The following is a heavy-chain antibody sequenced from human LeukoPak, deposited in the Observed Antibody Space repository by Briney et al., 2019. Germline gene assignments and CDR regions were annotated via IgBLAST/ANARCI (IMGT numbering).Heavy chain of an antibody. J-gene: IGHJ6*02. V-gene: IGHV4-4*07. Sequence: SETLSLTCTVSGGSISSYYWSWIRQPAGKGLEWIGRIYTSGSTNYNPSLKSRVTMPVDTSKNQFSLKLSSVTAADTAVYYCARDVYSSGWYGTYYYYGMDVWGQGTTVTVSS. CDR1: GGSISSYY. CDR3: ARDVYSSGWYGTYYYYGMDV. CDR2: IYTSGST. D-gene: IGHD6-19*01.